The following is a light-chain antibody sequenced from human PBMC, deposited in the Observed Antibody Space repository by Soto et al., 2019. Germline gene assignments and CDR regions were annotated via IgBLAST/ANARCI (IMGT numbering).Light chain of an antibody. CDR1: QSISNW. CDR2: DAS. J-gene: IGKJ1*01. V-gene: IGKV1-5*01. CDR3: QHYNRV. Sequence: DIQMTQSPSTLSASVGDRVTITCRASQSISNWLAWYQQKPGKAPKLLIYDASNLESGVPSRFSGSGSGTEFTLTISSLQPDDFATYYCQHYNRVFGQGTKVALK.